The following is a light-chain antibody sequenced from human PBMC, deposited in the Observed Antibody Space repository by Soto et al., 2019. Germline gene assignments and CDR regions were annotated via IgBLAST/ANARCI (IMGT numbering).Light chain of an antibody. CDR2: LGD. CDR3: ASWDDNLXAYV. J-gene: IGLJ1*01. V-gene: IGLV1-47*02. Sequence: SVLTQAPSASSTPGQTVTISCSGSTSNIGTFYVYCYQHLPGTAPKLLIYLGDQRASGVSDRFSGSKSGTSDSLAINGLRYDDEADYYCASWDDNLXAYVVGSGTKVXV. CDR1: TSNIGTFY.